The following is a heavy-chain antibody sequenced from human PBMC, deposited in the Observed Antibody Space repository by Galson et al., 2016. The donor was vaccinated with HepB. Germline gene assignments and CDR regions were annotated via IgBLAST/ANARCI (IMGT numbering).Heavy chain of an antibody. V-gene: IGHV3-30-3*01. CDR2: ISYHGSDK. CDR3: ARDKSFYYYGMDV. J-gene: IGHJ6*02. Sequence: SLRLSCAASGFTFSSYWMHWVRQAPGKGLEWVAAISYHGSDKYHADSVKGRVTISRDNSNNTLYLQMTSLSPEDTAVYYCARDKSFYYYGMDVWGQGTTVTVSS. CDR1: GFTFSSYW.